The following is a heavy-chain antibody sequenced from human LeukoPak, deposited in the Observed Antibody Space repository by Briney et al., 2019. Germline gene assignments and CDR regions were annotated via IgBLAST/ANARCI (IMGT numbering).Heavy chain of an antibody. D-gene: IGHD6-19*01. CDR3: ARGVVGVAGLVNY. Sequence: GGSLSLSCAASGFTFNSYWMSWVRQAPGKGLEWVANIKQDGSEKYYVDSVKGRFTISRDNAKNSLYLQMNSLRAEDTAVYYCARGVVGVAGLVNYWGQGTLVTVSS. J-gene: IGHJ4*02. CDR2: IKQDGSEK. CDR1: GFTFNSYW. V-gene: IGHV3-7*03.